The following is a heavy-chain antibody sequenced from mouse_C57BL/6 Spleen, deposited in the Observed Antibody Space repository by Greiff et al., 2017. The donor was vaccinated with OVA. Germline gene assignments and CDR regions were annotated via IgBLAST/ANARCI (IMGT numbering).Heavy chain of an antibody. D-gene: IGHD2-4*01. V-gene: IGHV1-64*01. CDR3: ALYDYDVFDY. CDR2: IHPNSGST. J-gene: IGHJ2*01. Sequence: VQLQQPGAELVKPGASVKLSCKASGYTFTSYWMHWVKQRPGQGLEWIGMIHPNSGSTNYNEKFKSKATLTVDTSSSTAYMQLSSLTSEDSAVYYCALYDYDVFDYWGQGTTLTVSS. CDR1: GYTFTSYW.